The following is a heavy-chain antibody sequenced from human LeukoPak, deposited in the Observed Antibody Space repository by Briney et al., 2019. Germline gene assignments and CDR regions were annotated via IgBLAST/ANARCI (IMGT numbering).Heavy chain of an antibody. Sequence: SETLSLTCTVSGGSISSSSYYWGWIRQPPGKGLEWIGSIYYSGSTYYNPSLKSRVTISVDTSKNQFSLKLSSVTAADTAVYYCARIRETPPGGRYYYDSSGYYHPFDYWGQGTLVTVSS. CDR3: ARIRETPPGGRYYYDSSGYYHPFDY. D-gene: IGHD3-22*01. V-gene: IGHV4-39*07. J-gene: IGHJ4*02. CDR1: GGSISSSSYY. CDR2: IYYSGST.